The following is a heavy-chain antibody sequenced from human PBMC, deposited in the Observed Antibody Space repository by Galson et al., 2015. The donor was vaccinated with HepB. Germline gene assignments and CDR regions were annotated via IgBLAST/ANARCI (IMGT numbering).Heavy chain of an antibody. CDR3: AKTLIWFGELRPTTKGFLFDY. V-gene: IGHV3-23*01. Sequence: SLRLSCAASGFTFSSYAMSWVRQAPGKGLEWVSAISGSGGSTYYADSVKGRFTISRDNSKNTLYLQMNSLRAEDTAVYYCAKTLIWFGELRPTTKGFLFDYWGQGTLVTVSS. CDR2: ISGSGGST. CDR1: GFTFSSYA. D-gene: IGHD3-10*01. J-gene: IGHJ4*02.